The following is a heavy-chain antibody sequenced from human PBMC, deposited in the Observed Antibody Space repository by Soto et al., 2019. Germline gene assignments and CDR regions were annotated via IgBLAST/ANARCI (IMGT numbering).Heavy chain of an antibody. CDR1: GFTFSSYS. CDR2: ISSSSSYI. V-gene: IGHV3-21*01. D-gene: IGHD3-22*01. Sequence: GGSLRLSCAASGFTFSSYSMNWVRQAPGKGLEWVSSISSSSSYIYYADSVKGRFTISRDNAKNSLYLQMNSLRAEDTAVYYCARDNKYYYDSSGYFDNFDYWGQGTLVTVSS. J-gene: IGHJ4*02. CDR3: ARDNKYYYDSSGYFDNFDY.